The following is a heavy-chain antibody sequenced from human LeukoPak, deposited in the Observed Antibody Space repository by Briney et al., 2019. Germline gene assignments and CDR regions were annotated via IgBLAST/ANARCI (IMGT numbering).Heavy chain of an antibody. J-gene: IGHJ4*02. CDR3: ASRIAAAGLLDY. D-gene: IGHD6-13*01. CDR1: GFTFSGYA. Sequence: GGSLRLSCAASGFTFSGYAMSWVRQAPGKGLEWVSGISFSGGSTYYADSVKGRFTISRDNSKNTLYLQMNSLRAEDTAVYYCASRIAAAGLLDYWGQGTLVTVSS. V-gene: IGHV3-23*01. CDR2: ISFSGGST.